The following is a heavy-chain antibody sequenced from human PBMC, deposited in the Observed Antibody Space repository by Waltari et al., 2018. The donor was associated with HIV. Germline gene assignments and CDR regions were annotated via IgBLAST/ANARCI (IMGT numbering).Heavy chain of an antibody. CDR2: IYTRGST. CDR3: ARVSGGYERFDY. Sequence: QVQLQESGPGLVKPSQTLSLTCTVSGGSISSGSYYWSWIRQPAGKGLEWTGRIYTRGSTNSNPPLKSRFSISVDTSKNQLSRNLSSVTAADTAVYYCARVSGGYERFDYWGQGTLVTVSS. J-gene: IGHJ4*02. D-gene: IGHD5-12*01. CDR1: GGSISSGSYY. V-gene: IGHV4-61*02.